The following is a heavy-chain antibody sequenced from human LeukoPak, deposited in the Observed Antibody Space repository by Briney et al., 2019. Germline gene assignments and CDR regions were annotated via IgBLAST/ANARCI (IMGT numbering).Heavy chain of an antibody. J-gene: IGHJ6*03. V-gene: IGHV4-34*01. CDR2: INHSGST. CDR1: GGSFSGYY. D-gene: IGHD1-1*01. Sequence: SETLSLTCAVYGGSFSGYYWSWIRQPPGKGLEWIGEINHSGSTNYNPSLKSRVTISVDTSKNQFSLKLSSVTAADTAVYYCARGPNSTLCCYYYMDVWGKGTTVTVSS. CDR3: ARGPNSTLCCYYYMDV.